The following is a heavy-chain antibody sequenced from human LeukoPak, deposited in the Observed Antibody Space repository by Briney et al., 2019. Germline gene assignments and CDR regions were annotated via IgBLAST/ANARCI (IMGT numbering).Heavy chain of an antibody. J-gene: IGHJ4*02. V-gene: IGHV3-7*02. Sequence: QPGGSLTLSCAASGFTFSNYWMSWVRQAPGKGLEWVANIKTDGSEKYYVDSVKGRFTISRDNAQNSLYLQMNSLRVEDTAVYYCAKWTYSSGWYYDYWGQGTLVTVSS. CDR3: AKWTYSSGWYYDY. CDR2: IKTDGSEK. CDR1: GFTFSNYW. D-gene: IGHD6-19*01.